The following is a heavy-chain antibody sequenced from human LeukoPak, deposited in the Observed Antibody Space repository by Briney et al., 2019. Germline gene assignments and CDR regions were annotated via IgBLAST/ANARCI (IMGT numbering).Heavy chain of an antibody. CDR1: GGTFSSYA. CDR3: AREPEFGVVNSVGTDV. CDR2: IIPIFGTA. D-gene: IGHD3-3*01. Sequence: SVKVSCKASGGTFSSYAISWVRQAPGQGLEWMGGIIPIFGTANYAQKFQGRVTITADESTSTAYMELSSLRSEDTAVYYCAREPEFGVVNSVGTDVWGQGTTVTVSS. J-gene: IGHJ6*02. V-gene: IGHV1-69*01.